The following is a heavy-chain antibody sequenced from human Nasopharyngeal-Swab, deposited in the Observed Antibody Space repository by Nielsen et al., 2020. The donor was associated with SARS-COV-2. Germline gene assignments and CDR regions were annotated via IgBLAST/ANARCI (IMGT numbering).Heavy chain of an antibody. Sequence: SVKVSCKASGGTFSSYAISWVRQAPGQGLEWMGGIIPIFGTANYAQKFQGRVTITADKSTSTAYMELSSLRSEDTAVYYCARDQIEITIFGVVYYGMDVWGQGTTVTVSS. CDR1: GGTFSSYA. CDR2: IIPIFGTA. J-gene: IGHJ6*02. V-gene: IGHV1-69*06. CDR3: ARDQIEITIFGVVYYGMDV. D-gene: IGHD3-3*01.